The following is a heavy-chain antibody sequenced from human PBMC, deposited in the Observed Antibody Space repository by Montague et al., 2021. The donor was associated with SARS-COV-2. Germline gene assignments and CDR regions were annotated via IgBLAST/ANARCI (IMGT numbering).Heavy chain of an antibody. V-gene: IGHV4-38-2*02. CDR3: ARDTRITMIVVVQGYGMDV. D-gene: IGHD3-22*01. J-gene: IGHJ6*02. CDR2: IYYSGST. CDR1: GDSISRYY. Sequence: SETLSLTCTVSGDSISRYYWGWIRQPPGKGLEWIGSIYYSGSTYYNPSLKSRVTISVDTSKNQFSLKLSFVTAADTAVYYCARDTRITMIVVVQGYGMDVWGQGTTVTVSS.